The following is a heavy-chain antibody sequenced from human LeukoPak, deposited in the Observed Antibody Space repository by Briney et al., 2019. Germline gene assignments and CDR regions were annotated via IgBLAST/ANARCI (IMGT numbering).Heavy chain of an antibody. V-gene: IGHV4-59*01. Sequence: PSETLSLTCTVSGGSISSYYWSWLRQPPGTGLEWLGYIYYSGSPNYNPSLKSRVTISVDTSKNQFSLKLSSVTAADTAVYYCARLGYCSGGSCYRKYYYYGMDVWGQGTTVTVSS. J-gene: IGHJ6*02. D-gene: IGHD2-15*01. CDR2: IYYSGSP. CDR3: ARLGYCSGGSCYRKYYYYGMDV. CDR1: GGSISSYY.